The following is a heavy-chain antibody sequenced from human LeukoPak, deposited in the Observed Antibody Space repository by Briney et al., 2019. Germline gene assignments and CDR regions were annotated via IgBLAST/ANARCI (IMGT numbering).Heavy chain of an antibody. CDR1: GGTFSSYA. CDR2: IIPIFGTA. J-gene: IGHJ4*02. V-gene: IGHV1-69*05. Sequence: ASVKVSCKASGGTFSSYAISWVRQALGQGLEWMGGIIPIFGTANYAQKFQGRVTITTDESTSTAYMEPSSLRSEDTAVYYCARAGVGYCTNGVCYTDDYWGQGTLVTVSS. D-gene: IGHD2-8*01. CDR3: ARAGVGYCTNGVCYTDDY.